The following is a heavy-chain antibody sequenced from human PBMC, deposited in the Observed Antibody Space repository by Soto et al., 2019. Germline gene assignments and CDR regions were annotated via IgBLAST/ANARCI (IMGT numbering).Heavy chain of an antibody. J-gene: IGHJ4*02. CDR2: IYYSGST. CDR3: ARDRDSSGLDY. V-gene: IGHV4-31*03. Sequence: QVQLQESGPGLVKPSQTLSLTCTVSGGSINSGGYYWNWIRQHPGKGLEWIGYIYYSGSTYYNPSLRSRLTISVDASKNQFSLKLSSVTAADTAVYYCARDRDSSGLDYWGQGTLVTVSS. CDR1: GGSINSGGYY. D-gene: IGHD6-19*01.